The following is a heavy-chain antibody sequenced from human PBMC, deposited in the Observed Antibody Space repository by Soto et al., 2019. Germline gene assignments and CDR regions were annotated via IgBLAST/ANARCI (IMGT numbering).Heavy chain of an antibody. V-gene: IGHV5-51*01. CDR3: ARRPKRWLQFGVEWGEIDY. Sequence: EVQLVQSGAEVKKPGESLKISCKGSGYSFTSYWIGWVRQMPGKGLEWMGIIYPGDSDTRYSPSFQGQVTISADKSISTAYLQWSSLKASDTAMYYCARRPKRWLQFGVEWGEIDYWGQGTLVTVSS. D-gene: IGHD5-12*01. J-gene: IGHJ4*02. CDR2: IYPGDSDT. CDR1: GYSFTSYW.